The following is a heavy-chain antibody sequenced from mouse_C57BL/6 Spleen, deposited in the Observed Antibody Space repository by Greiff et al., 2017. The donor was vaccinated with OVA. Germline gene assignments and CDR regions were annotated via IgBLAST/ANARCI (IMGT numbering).Heavy chain of an antibody. CDR3: AKTAQASDFDY. CDR1: GYAFSSSW. J-gene: IGHJ2*01. V-gene: IGHV1-82*01. D-gene: IGHD3-2*02. Sequence: QVQLKESGPELVKPGASVKISCKASGYAFSSSWMNWVKQRPGKGLEWIGRIYPGDGDTNYNGKFKGKATLTADKSSSTAYMQLSSLTSEDSAVYFCAKTAQASDFDYWGQGTTLTVSS. CDR2: IYPGDGDT.